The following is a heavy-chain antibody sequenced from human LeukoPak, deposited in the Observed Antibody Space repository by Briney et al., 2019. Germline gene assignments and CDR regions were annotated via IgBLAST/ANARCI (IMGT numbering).Heavy chain of an antibody. D-gene: IGHD3-9*01. J-gene: IGHJ4*02. CDR1: GFTFSSYE. Sequence: PGGSLRLSCAASGFTFSSYEMNWVRQAPGKGLEWVSYISSSGSTIYYADSVKGRFTISRDNAKNSLYLQMNSLRAEDTAVYYCVFRLVLLYFDPTRGEDYWGQGTLVTVSS. CDR2: ISSSGSTI. CDR3: VFRLVLLYFDPTRGEDY. V-gene: IGHV3-48*03.